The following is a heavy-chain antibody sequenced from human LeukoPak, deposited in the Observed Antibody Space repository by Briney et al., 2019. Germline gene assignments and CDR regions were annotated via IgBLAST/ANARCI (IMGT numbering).Heavy chain of an antibody. D-gene: IGHD3/OR15-3a*01. CDR3: VGKSPGWTKALDF. V-gene: IGHV3-23*01. CDR2: ISDSGGST. J-gene: IGHJ4*02. CDR1: GFTFSSYA. Sequence: PGGSLRLSCAVSGFTFSSYAMSWVRQAPGKGLEWVSGISDSGGSTYYADSVKGRFTISRDNSKNTLYLQMNSLRVEDTALYYCVGKSPGWTKALDFWGQGTLVTVSS.